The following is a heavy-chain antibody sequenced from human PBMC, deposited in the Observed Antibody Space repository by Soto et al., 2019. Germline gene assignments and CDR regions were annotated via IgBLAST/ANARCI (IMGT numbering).Heavy chain of an antibody. CDR1: GFTFSDFA. V-gene: IGHV3-23*01. CDR3: EKGRPGVAAAPDY. J-gene: IGHJ4*02. CDR2: ASGSGSGT. Sequence: PGGSLRLSCAASGFTFSDFAMAWVRQAPGKGLEWVSSASGSGSGTYYADSVKGRFTISRDNSKNTLFLHMTNLRAGDTALYFCEKGRPGVAAAPDYWGQGTLVTVS. D-gene: IGHD2-21*01.